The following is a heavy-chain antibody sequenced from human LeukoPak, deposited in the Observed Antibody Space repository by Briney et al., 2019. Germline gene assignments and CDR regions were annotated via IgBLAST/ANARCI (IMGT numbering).Heavy chain of an antibody. CDR3: AAGKLEWFGELLPFDY. V-gene: IGHV4-59*01. Sequence: SSETLSLTCTVPGGSISSYYWSWIRQPPGKGLEWIGYIYYSGSTNYNPSLKSRVTISVDTSKNQFSLKLSSVTAADTAVYYCAAGKLEWFGELLPFDYWGQGTLVTVSS. CDR1: GGSISSYY. J-gene: IGHJ4*02. CDR2: IYYSGST. D-gene: IGHD3-10*01.